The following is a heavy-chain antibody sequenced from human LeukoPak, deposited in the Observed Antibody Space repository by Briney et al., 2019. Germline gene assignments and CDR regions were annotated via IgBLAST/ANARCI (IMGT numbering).Heavy chain of an antibody. CDR1: GFTFSGYA. J-gene: IGHJ6*02. CDR3: ARDRGGYSGYEVKRWLYYYYYGMDV. Sequence: PGGSLRLSCVVSGFTFSGYAMSWVRRAPGKGLEWIGYIYYSGSTYYNPSLKSRVTISVDTSKNQFSLKLSSVTAADTAVYYCARDRGGYSGYEVKRWLYYYYYGMDVWGQGTTVTVSS. V-gene: IGHV4-30-2*05. D-gene: IGHD5-12*01. CDR2: IYYSGST.